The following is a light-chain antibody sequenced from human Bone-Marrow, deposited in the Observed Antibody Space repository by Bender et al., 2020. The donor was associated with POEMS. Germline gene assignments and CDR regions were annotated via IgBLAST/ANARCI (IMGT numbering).Light chain of an antibody. Sequence: SYELTQPPSMSVAPGQTARITCGGNNIGSDSVHWYQQRPGQAPVLVIYDDTDRPSGIPARFSGSSSGTTVTLTISEVQAEDEADYWCQSADNSVTSVLFGGGTRLSVL. CDR1: NIGSDS. V-gene: IGLV3-21*02. CDR2: DDT. CDR3: QSADNSVTSVL. J-gene: IGLJ2*01.